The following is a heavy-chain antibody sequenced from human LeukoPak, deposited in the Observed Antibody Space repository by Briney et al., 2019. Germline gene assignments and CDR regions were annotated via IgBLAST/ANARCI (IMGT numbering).Heavy chain of an antibody. CDR1: GITFSNAW. CDR2: IKSKADGGTT. Sequence: GGSLRLSCATSGITFSNAWMNWVRQAPGKGLEWVGRIKSKADGGTTAYAAPVKGRFSISRDDSRNTLYLQMNRLKTEDAALYYCTTDSPRAVAGYYYYYMDVWGKGTTVTVSS. V-gene: IGHV3-15*01. J-gene: IGHJ6*03. CDR3: TTDSPRAVAGYYYYYMDV. D-gene: IGHD6-19*01.